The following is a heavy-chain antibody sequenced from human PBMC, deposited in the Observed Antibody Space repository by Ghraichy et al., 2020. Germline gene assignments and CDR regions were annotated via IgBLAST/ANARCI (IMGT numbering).Heavy chain of an antibody. J-gene: IGHJ4*02. CDR2: ISGSGGST. D-gene: IGHD3-22*01. Sequence: GGSLRLSCAASGFTFSSYAMSWVRQATGKGLEWVSAISGSGGSTYYADSVKGRFTIYRDNYKNTLYLQMNSLRAEDTAVYYCAKEDLYYYDSRGYYLVTPFDYWVQGTRVTVSS. CDR1: GFTFSSYA. V-gene: IGHV3-23*01. CDR3: AKEDLYYYDSRGYYLVTPFDY.